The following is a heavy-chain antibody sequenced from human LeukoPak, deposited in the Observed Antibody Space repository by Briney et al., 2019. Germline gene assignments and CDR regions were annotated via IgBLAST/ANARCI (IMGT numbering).Heavy chain of an antibody. J-gene: IGHJ4*02. CDR2: ISNSDNDI. CDR1: GFTFSSYA. Sequence: GGSLRLSCAASGFTFSSYAMSWVRQAPGKGLEWISYISNSDNDIYYAGSVKGRFTISRDNTRNSLFLQMNSLRPDDTAVYYCASGSSSVGYWGQGTLVTVSP. D-gene: IGHD6-6*01. V-gene: IGHV3-21*05. CDR3: ASGSSSVGY.